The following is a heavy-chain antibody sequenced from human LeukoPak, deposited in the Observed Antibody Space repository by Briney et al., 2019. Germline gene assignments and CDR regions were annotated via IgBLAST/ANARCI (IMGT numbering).Heavy chain of an antibody. Sequence: GGSLRLSCTGSGFTFSSYAMSWVRQAPGKGLEWVSTISGSGGAGTYYADSVKGRFTVSRDNSRNTLYLPMNSLRAEDTAVYYCVKDRGGSPFYGMDVWGQGTTVTVSS. J-gene: IGHJ6*02. CDR3: VKDRGGSPFYGMDV. D-gene: IGHD1-26*01. V-gene: IGHV3-23*01. CDR1: GFTFSSYA. CDR2: ISGSGGAGT.